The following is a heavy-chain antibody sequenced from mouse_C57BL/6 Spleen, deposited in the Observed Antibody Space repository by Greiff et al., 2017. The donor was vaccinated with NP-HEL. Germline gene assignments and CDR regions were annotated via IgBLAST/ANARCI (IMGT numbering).Heavy chain of an antibody. J-gene: IGHJ2*01. D-gene: IGHD2-2*01. V-gene: IGHV1-74*01. CDR3: AIGPHGYNFDY. Sequence: QVQLQQPGAELVKPGASVKVSCKASGYTFTSYWMHWVKQRPGQGLEWIGRIHPSDSDTNYNQKFKGKATLTVDKSSSTAYIQLSSLTSEDSAVYYCAIGPHGYNFDYWGQGTTLTVSS. CDR2: IHPSDSDT. CDR1: GYTFTSYW.